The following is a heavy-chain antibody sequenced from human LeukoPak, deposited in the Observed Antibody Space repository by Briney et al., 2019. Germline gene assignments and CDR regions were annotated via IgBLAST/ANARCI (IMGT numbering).Heavy chain of an antibody. V-gene: IGHV1-2*02. CDR1: GFTFTSYY. D-gene: IGHD2-2*01. J-gene: IGHJ4*02. CDR2: INPNSGGT. Sequence: GASVKVSCKASGFTFTSYYMHWVRQAPGQGLEWMGWINPNSGGTNYAQKFQGRVTMTRDTSISTAYMELSRLRSDDTAVYYCVRDIVVVPGRGYFDYRGQGTLVTVSS. CDR3: VRDIVVVPGRGYFDY.